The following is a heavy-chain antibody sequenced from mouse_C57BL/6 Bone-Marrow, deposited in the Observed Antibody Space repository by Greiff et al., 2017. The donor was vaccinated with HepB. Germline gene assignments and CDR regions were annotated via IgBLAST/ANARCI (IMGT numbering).Heavy chain of an antibody. V-gene: IGHV5-6*01. D-gene: IGHD1-1*01. CDR1: GFTFSSYG. CDR3: ARWTTVVGNYFDY. J-gene: IGHJ2*01. CDR2: ISSGGSYT. Sequence: EVKVVESGGDLVKPGGSLKLSCAASGFTFSSYGMSWVRQTPDKRLEWVATISSGGSYTYYPDSVKGRFTISRDNAKNTLYLQMSSLKSEDTAMYYCARWTTVVGNYFDYWGQGTTLTVSS.